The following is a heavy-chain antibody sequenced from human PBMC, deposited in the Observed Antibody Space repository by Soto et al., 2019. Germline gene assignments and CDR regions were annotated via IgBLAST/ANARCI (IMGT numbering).Heavy chain of an antibody. D-gene: IGHD3-3*01. V-gene: IGHV3-21*01. Sequence: EVQLVESGGGLAKPGGSLRLSCAASGFSFSDYTMNWVRQAPGKGLEWVSSISGSTSYTYYADSLKGRFTVSRDNAEKSLYLQMHSLRAEDTAVYYCARDGAFCSGPGCRYYCHYMDFWGKGTTVTVSS. J-gene: IGHJ6*03. CDR3: ARDGAFCSGPGCRYYCHYMDF. CDR1: GFSFSDYT. CDR2: ISGSTSYT.